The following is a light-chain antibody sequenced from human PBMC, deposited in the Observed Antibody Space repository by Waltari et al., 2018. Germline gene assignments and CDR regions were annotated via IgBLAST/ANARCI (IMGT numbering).Light chain of an antibody. CDR1: TGPVTSGHY. V-gene: IGLV7-46*01. CDR3: MLSCSGALWV. J-gene: IGLJ3*02. Sequence: QAVVTQEPSVIVSPGGTVILTCASSTGPVTSGHYPYWFQQKPGQAPRTLIYDTSSKLSWPPAGFSGSVLGGKAALSLSGAQPDDGADYYCMLSCSGALWVFGGGTNLTVL. CDR2: DTS.